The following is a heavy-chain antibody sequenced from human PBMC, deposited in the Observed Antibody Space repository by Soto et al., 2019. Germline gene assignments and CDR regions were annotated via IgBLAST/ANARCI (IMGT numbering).Heavy chain of an antibody. CDR2: IYYSGST. J-gene: IGHJ5*02. Sequence: PSETLSLTCTVSGGSISSGDYYWGWIRQPPGKGLEWIGYIYYSGSTYYNPSLKSRVTISVDTSKNQFSLKLSSVTAADTAVYYCARASGTPRGFDPWGQGTLVTVSS. D-gene: IGHD1-7*01. CDR1: GGSISSGDYY. CDR3: ARASGTPRGFDP. V-gene: IGHV4-30-4*01.